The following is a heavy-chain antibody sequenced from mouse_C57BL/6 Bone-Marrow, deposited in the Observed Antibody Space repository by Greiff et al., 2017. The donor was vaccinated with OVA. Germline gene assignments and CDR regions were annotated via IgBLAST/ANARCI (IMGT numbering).Heavy chain of an antibody. CDR1: GYTFTSYG. CDR3: ARVGTTGAY. CDR2: IYPRSGNT. J-gene: IGHJ3*01. V-gene: IGHV1-81*01. D-gene: IGHD2-12*01. Sequence: QVQLQQPGAELVKPGASVKVSCKASGYTFTSYGISWVKQRTGQGLEWIGEIYPRSGNTYYNEKFKGKATLTADKSSSTAYMELRSLTSEDSAVYFCARVGTTGAYWGQGTLVTVSA.